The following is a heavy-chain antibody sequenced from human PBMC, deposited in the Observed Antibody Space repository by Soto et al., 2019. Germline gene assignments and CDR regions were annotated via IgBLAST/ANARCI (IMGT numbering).Heavy chain of an antibody. CDR2: IHYTGSS. V-gene: IGHV4-61*08. D-gene: IGHD4-17*01. CDR3: TRATVTIYFDF. J-gene: IGHJ4*02. CDR1: GGSVNSVGYF. Sequence: SETLSLTCTVSGGSVNSVGYFWSWIRQPPGKGLEWIGYIHYTGSSHYSPSLKSRVTMSVDTSKNQFSLKLDSVTAADTAVYYCTRATVTIYFDFWGQGTLVTVSS.